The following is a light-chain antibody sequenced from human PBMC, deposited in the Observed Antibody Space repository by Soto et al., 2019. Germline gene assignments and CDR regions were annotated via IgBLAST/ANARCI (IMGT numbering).Light chain of an antibody. CDR1: QSFSSTF. Sequence: EILLTQSPDYLSLSPGDRATLSCRASQSFSSTFFAWYQQKPGQAPRLLIYGASSRSAGIPERFSGSGSGTDFTLTISRLEPEDFAVYYCQQYASSVTFGRGTKVEIK. J-gene: IGKJ1*01. CDR3: QQYASSVT. V-gene: IGKV3-20*01. CDR2: GAS.